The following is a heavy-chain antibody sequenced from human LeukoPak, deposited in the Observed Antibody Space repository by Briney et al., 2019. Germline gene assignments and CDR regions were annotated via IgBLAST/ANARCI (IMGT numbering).Heavy chain of an antibody. J-gene: IGHJ4*02. D-gene: IGHD3-22*01. CDR3: AADIDYYDGSGYYKNFDY. Sequence: GASVTVSCKASGFTFTNSAVQWVRQARGQRLEWIGWIVVGSDNIDYAQKFQERVTITRDMSTTTAYIELSSLRSEDTAVYYCAADIDYYDGSGYYKNFDYWGQGTLVTVSS. CDR2: IVVGSDNI. CDR1: GFTFTNSA. V-gene: IGHV1-58*01.